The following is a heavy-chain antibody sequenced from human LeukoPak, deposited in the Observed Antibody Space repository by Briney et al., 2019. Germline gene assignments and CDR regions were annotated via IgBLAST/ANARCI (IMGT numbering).Heavy chain of an antibody. CDR1: GFTIRTYS. Sequence: GGSLRLSCAASGFTIRTYSMHWVRQAPGKGLEWVSIIYNDGSTYYADSMKGRFTISRDNSKNTLYLQVNSLRAEDTAMYYCARNILFAFDIWGQGTMVTVSS. CDR2: IYNDGST. CDR3: ARNILFAFDI. D-gene: IGHD2/OR15-2a*01. V-gene: IGHV3-53*01. J-gene: IGHJ3*02.